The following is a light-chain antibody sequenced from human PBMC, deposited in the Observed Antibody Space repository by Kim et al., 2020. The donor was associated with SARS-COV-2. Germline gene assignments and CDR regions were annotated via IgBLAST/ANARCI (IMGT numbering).Light chain of an antibody. CDR1: SSYIGNHD. CDR3: GTWDSSLNSGI. J-gene: IGLJ2*01. V-gene: IGLV1-51*01. CDR2: DNN. Sequence: GREVTISCSGSSSYIGNHDVACFQHLPGTSPKLIIYDNNRRPSGIPYRFSGSKSATSATLGISGLQTGDEAVYYCGTWDSSLNSGIFGGGTQLTVL.